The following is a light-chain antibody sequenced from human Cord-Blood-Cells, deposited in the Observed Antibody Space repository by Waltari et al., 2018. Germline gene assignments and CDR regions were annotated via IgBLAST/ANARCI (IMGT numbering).Light chain of an antibody. CDR2: GAS. J-gene: IGKJ2*01. CDR1: QSVSSSY. CDR3: QQYGSSRGYT. Sequence: EIVLTQSPGTLSLSPGERATLSCRASQSVSSSYLAWDQQKPGQAPRLLIYGASSRATCIPDRFSGSGSGTDFTLTISRLGPEDFAVYYCQQYGSSRGYTFGQGTKLEIK. V-gene: IGKV3-20*01.